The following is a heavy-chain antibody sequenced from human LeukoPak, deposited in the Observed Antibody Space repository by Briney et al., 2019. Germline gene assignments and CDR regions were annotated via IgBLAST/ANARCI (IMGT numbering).Heavy chain of an antibody. J-gene: IGHJ5*02. Sequence: GGSLRLSCAASNFVFSDYYMSWVRQAPGKGLQWVSYISSGGDSIYYADSVRGRFTISRDNAKNSLYLQMDSLRADDTAVYYCAREMDGEYGSGTFYDLWGQGNMVTVSS. V-gene: IGHV3-11*01. CDR3: AREMDGEYGSGTFYDL. CDR2: ISSGGDSI. D-gene: IGHD3-10*01. CDR1: NFVFSDYY.